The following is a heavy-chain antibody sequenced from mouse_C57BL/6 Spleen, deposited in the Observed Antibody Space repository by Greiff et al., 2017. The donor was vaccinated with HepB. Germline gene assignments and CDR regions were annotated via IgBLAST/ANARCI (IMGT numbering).Heavy chain of an antibody. CDR3: ARHGIGLLRLGYFDV. CDR1: EYEFPSHD. D-gene: IGHD1-2*01. Sequence: DVMLVESGGGLVQPGESLKLSCESNEYEFPSHDMSWVRKTPEKRLELVAAINSDGGSTYYPDTMERRFIISRDNTKKTLYLQMSSLKSEDTAMYYCARHGIGLLRLGYFDVWGTGTTVTVSS. CDR2: INSDGGST. V-gene: IGHV5-2*03. J-gene: IGHJ1*03.